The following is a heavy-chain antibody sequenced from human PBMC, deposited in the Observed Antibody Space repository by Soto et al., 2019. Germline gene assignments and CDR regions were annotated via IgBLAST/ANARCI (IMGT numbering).Heavy chain of an antibody. CDR1: GYTFTGYY. D-gene: IGHD6-13*01. Sequence: ASVKVSCKASGYTFTGYYMHWVRQAPGQGLEWMGWINPNSGGTNYAQKFQGWVTMTRDTSISTAYMELSRLRSDDTAVYYCAREPNSGSWYSAFDIWGQGTMVTVSS. CDR3: AREPNSGSWYSAFDI. CDR2: INPNSGGT. V-gene: IGHV1-2*04. J-gene: IGHJ3*02.